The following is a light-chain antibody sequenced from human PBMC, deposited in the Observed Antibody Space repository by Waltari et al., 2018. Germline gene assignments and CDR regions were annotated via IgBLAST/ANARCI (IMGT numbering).Light chain of an antibody. Sequence: SYELTQPPSVSVSPGQTASITCSGDKLGNRYACWYQQRPGQSPVLVIYQDSKRPSGSPERFSGSNSGNTATLTISGTQAMDEADYYCQAWDINTGVFGGGTKLTVL. CDR3: QAWDINTGV. CDR1: KLGNRY. V-gene: IGLV3-1*01. CDR2: QDS. J-gene: IGLJ3*02.